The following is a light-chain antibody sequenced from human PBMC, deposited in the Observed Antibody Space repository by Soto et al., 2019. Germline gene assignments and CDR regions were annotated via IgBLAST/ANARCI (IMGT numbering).Light chain of an antibody. CDR2: GAS. V-gene: IGKV3-15*01. CDR1: QSVGSN. CDR3: QPSNT. Sequence: EIVMTQSPATLSVSPGERATLSCRASQSVGSNLAWYQHKPGQAPRLLIYGASTRATGVPARFSGSGSGTEFTLTISSLQSEDFAVYYCQPSNTFGQGTKLEIK. J-gene: IGKJ2*01.